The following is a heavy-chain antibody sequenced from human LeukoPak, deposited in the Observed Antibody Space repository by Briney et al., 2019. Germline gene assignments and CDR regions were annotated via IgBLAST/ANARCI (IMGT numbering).Heavy chain of an antibody. CDR1: GFTFSNAW. D-gene: IGHD2-2*01. CDR2: IKQDGSEK. J-gene: IGHJ4*02. V-gene: IGHV3-7*01. CDR3: ARDFGGYCSSSNCYLGWLDY. Sequence: GGSLRLSCAASGFTFSNAWMSWVRQAPGKGLEWVANIKQDGSEKYYVDSVKGRFTISRDNAKNSLYLQMNSLRAEDTAVYYCARDFGGYCSSSNCYLGWLDYWGQGTLVTVSS.